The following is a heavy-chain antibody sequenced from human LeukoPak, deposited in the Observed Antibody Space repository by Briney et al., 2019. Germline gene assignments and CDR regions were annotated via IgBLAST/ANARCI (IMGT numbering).Heavy chain of an antibody. J-gene: IGHJ4*02. V-gene: IGHV3-30*18. Sequence: PGGPLRLSCAASGFTFSSFGIHSVRQAPGKGLKWVAVISYDGSNKYYADSVKGRFTISRDNSKNTLYLQMNSLRAEDTAVYYCAKDFGYYDFWSGPLDYWGQGTLVTVSS. D-gene: IGHD3-3*01. CDR3: AKDFGYYDFWSGPLDY. CDR1: GFTFSSFG. CDR2: ISYDGSNK.